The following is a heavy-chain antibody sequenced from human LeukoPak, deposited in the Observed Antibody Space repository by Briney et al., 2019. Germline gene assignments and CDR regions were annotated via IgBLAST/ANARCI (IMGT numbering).Heavy chain of an antibody. Sequence: PPGGSLRLSCAASGFTFSLYAMSWVRQAPGKGLEWVSAMSGSGDYTYYADSVKGRFTISRDNSKNTLYLQMNSLRAEDTAVYYCAKDRLTLDAFDIWGQGTMVTVSS. V-gene: IGHV3-23*01. J-gene: IGHJ3*02. CDR1: GFTFSLYA. CDR2: MSGSGDYT. CDR3: AKDRLTLDAFDI.